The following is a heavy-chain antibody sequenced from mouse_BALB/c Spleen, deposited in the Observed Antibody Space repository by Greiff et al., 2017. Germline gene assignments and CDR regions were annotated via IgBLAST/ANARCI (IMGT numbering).Heavy chain of an antibody. J-gene: IGHJ2*01. V-gene: IGHV5-17*02. CDR1: GFTFSSFG. CDR2: ISSGSSTI. D-gene: IGHD2-1*01. CDR3: ARGRGSTFDY. Sequence: EVQLVESGGGLVQPGGSRKLSCAASGFTFSSFGMHWVRQAPEKGLEWVAYISSGSSTIYYADTVKGRFTISRDNPKNTLFLQMTSLRSEDTARYYCARGRGSTFDYWGQGTTLTVSS.